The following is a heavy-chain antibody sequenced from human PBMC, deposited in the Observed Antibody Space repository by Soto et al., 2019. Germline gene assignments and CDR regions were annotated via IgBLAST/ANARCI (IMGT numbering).Heavy chain of an antibody. V-gene: IGHV1-8*01. D-gene: IGHD1-26*01. J-gene: IGHJ5*02. Sequence: ASVKVSCKASGCTFSNYDINWVRQATVQGLEWMGWMSPNSGRTGYAQKFQGRVTMTRNTYSSTAYMELSSLRSEDTAVYYCAREVAELTAFLSEGNWLDPWGQGTMVTVSS. CDR3: AREVAELTAFLSEGNWLDP. CDR1: GCTFSNYD. CDR2: MSPNSGRT.